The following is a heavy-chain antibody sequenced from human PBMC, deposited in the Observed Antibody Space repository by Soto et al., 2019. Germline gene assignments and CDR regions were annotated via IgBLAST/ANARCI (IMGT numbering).Heavy chain of an antibody. CDR3: AREVATLANNFDY. CDR1: GYPFSRYA. D-gene: IGHD2-15*01. V-gene: IGHV1-3*01. Sequence: ASVKVSCKASGYPFSRYAIHWVRQSPGQRLEWMGWINAGSGGTVYSQKFQGRVTITRDTSASTAYMELSSLRSEDSAVYYCAREVATLANNFDYWGQGTLVTVSS. J-gene: IGHJ4*02. CDR2: INAGSGGT.